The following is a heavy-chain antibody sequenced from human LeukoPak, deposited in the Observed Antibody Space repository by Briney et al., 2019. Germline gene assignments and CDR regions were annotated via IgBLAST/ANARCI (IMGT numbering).Heavy chain of an antibody. Sequence: KTSETLSLTCTVSGGSISSYYGSWVRQPPGKGLEWVGYIYYCRSTNYAPSLPSRVTISLDTSKNQFSLKLSFVTAADTAVYYCARRRGDFWSDYYAFDYWGQGTLVTISS. CDR3: ARRRGDFWSDYYAFDY. V-gene: IGHV4-59*08. D-gene: IGHD3-3*01. J-gene: IGHJ4*02. CDR2: IYYCRST. CDR1: GGSISSYY.